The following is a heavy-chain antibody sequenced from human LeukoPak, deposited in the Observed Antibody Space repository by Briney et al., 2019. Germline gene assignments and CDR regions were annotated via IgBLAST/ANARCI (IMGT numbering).Heavy chain of an antibody. CDR1: GFTFSRYS. D-gene: IGHD6-13*01. CDR3: ARDSAKRAAAALDAFDI. Sequence: GGSLRLSCAASGFTFSRYSMNWVRQAPGKGLEWVSYISRSSSTIHYADSVKGRFTISRDNAKSSLFLQMNSLRAEDTAVYYCARDSAKRAAAALDAFDIWGQGTMVTVSS. CDR2: ISRSSSTI. J-gene: IGHJ3*02. V-gene: IGHV3-48*04.